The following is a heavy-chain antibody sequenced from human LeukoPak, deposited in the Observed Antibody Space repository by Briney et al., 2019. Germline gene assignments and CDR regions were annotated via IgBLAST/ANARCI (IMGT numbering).Heavy chain of an antibody. CDR1: GGSISSGGYS. Sequence: PSETLSLTCAVSGGSISSGGYSWSWIRQPPGKGLEWIGYIYYSGSTYYNPSLKSRVTISVDTSKNQFSLKLSSVTAADTAVYYCARPSTIAAVDYWGQGTLVTVSS. CDR2: IYYSGST. CDR3: ARPSTIAAVDY. V-gene: IGHV4-30-4*07. J-gene: IGHJ4*02. D-gene: IGHD6-13*01.